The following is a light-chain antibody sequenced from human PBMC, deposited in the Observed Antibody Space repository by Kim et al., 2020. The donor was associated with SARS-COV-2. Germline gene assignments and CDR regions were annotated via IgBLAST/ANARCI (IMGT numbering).Light chain of an antibody. Sequence: WSPGESPPLLCRDRQCVTSINLVWDHQKPAPAPCLLWYGASSRGSRIPDRFRGIGSGTDFTLPLSRLGPDYFSVHYCLQYGGSLYTWGEGTKLEI. V-gene: IGKV3-20*01. CDR1: QCVTSIN. J-gene: IGKJ2*01. CDR3: LQYGGSLYT. CDR2: GAS.